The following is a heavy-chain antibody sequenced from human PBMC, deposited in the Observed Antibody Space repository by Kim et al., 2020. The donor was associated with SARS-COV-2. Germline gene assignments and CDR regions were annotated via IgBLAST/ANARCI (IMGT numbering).Heavy chain of an antibody. Sequence: SDKSYPAAVNGRFTMSRDTSKHLMYRPMNSLRPVDTAVYYCATGGYGGFDSWGQGTLVTVSS. CDR2: SDK. CDR3: ATGGYGGFDS. V-gene: IGHV3-30*02. J-gene: IGHJ4*02. D-gene: IGHD5-12*01.